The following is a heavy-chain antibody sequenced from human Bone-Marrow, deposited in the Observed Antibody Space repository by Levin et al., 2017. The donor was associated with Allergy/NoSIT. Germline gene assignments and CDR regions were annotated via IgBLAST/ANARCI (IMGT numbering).Heavy chain of an antibody. D-gene: IGHD6-19*01. Sequence: GGSLRLSCAASGFSFSTYAMHWVRQPPGKGLDWVAGISSEGNNEYYADSVKGRFTISRDNSQNTLYLQMNSLRIEDTAVYYCATDGYKSGCENWGQGTLVTVSS. J-gene: IGHJ4*02. CDR2: ISSEGNNE. V-gene: IGHV3-30*04. CDR3: ATDGYKSGCEN. CDR1: GFSFSTYA.